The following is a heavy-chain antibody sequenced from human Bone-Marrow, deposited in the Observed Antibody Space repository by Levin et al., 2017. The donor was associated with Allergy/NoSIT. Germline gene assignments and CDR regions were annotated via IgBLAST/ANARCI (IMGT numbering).Heavy chain of an antibody. V-gene: IGHV4-30-2*01. D-gene: IGHD3-10*01. CDR3: ARIPYYFGFGSGSPYYFDY. CDR2: IYHSGST. CDR1: GGSISNGGYS. J-gene: IGHJ4*02. Sequence: SETLSLTCAVSGGSISNGGYSWSWIRQPPGKGLEWIGYIYHSGSTYYNPSLKSRVTMSVDRSKNQFSLKLSSVTAADTAVYYCARIPYYFGFGSGSPYYFDYWGQGTLVTVSS.